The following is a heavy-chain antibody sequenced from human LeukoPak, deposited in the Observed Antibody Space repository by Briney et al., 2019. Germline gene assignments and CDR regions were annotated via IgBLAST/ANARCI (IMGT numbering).Heavy chain of an antibody. V-gene: IGHV4-59*01. D-gene: IGHD4-17*01. CDR2: ISSSGNT. J-gene: IGHJ4*02. CDR1: GASISGYF. CDR3: ARADTGDYGSLDY. Sequence: SETLSLTCTVSGASISGYFWSWIRQPPGKGLEWIGYISSSGNTNYNPSLKSRVTISVDTSKNRFSLKLSSVTAADTAVFYCARADTGDYGSLDYWGQGTLVTVSS.